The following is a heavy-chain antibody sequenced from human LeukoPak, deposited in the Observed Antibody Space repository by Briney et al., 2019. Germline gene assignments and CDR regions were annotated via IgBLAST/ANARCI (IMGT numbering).Heavy chain of an antibody. CDR2: INPNSGGT. CDR1: GYTFTSYY. V-gene: IGHV1-2*02. CDR3: ARGYNWNVLSWFDP. Sequence: GASVKVSCKASGYTFTSYYMHWVRQAPGQGLEWMGWINPNSGGTNYAQKFQGRVTMTRDTSISTAYMELSRLRSDDTAVYYCARGYNWNVLSWFDPWGQGTLVTVSS. J-gene: IGHJ5*02. D-gene: IGHD1-20*01.